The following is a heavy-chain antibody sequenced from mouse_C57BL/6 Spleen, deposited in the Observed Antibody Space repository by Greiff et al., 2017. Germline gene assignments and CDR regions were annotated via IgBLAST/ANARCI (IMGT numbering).Heavy chain of an antibody. CDR2: IDPANGNT. D-gene: IGHD2-4*01. Sequence: EVKLVESVAELVRPGASVKLSCTASGFNIKNTYMHWVKQRPEQGLEWIGRIDPANGNTKYAPKFQGKATITADTSSNTAYLQLSSLTSEDTAIYYCAPIYYDYDDYAMDYWGQGTSVTVSS. V-gene: IGHV14-3*01. CDR1: GFNIKNTY. J-gene: IGHJ4*01. CDR3: APIYYDYDDYAMDY.